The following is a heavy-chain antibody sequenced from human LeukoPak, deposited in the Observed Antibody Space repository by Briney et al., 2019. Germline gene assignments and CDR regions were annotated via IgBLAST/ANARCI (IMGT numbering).Heavy chain of an antibody. D-gene: IGHD2-15*01. CDR2: INHSGST. CDR3: ARLPYCSGGSCYFDY. CDR1: GGSFSGYY. V-gene: IGHV4-34*01. J-gene: IGHJ4*02. Sequence: SETLSLTCAVYGGSFSGYYWSWIRQPPGKGLEWIGEINHSGSTNYNPSLKSRVTMSVDTSKHQFSLKLSSVTAADTAVYYCARLPYCSGGSCYFDYWGQGTLVTVSS.